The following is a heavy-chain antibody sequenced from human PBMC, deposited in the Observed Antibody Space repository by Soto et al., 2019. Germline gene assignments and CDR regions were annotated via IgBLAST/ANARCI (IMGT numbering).Heavy chain of an antibody. Sequence: PSETLSLTCSVSNGSISGFYWTWIRQPPGKILEWIGYIHYSGRTDYNPSLTSRATMSVDTSKNQFSLNLKSITAADTAVYYCVRVGVGIGNHFDSWGRGTLVTAS. J-gene: IGHJ4*02. D-gene: IGHD1-26*01. CDR3: VRVGVGIGNHFDS. CDR2: IHYSGRT. CDR1: NGSISGFY. V-gene: IGHV4-59*12.